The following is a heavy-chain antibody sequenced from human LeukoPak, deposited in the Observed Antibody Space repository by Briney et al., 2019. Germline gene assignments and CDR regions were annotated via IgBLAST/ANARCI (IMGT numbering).Heavy chain of an antibody. D-gene: IGHD3-9*01. CDR3: ARGHGLTGRSPPYSYYYGMDV. CDR1: GVAFSAYD. V-gene: IGHV4-34*01. Sequence: SGTLSLTCAVSGVAFSAYDGSWIRQSPGRGLKWLGEINHSGRTNDNPSPNTPVTMSVDTSKHQFSLKLRSVTAADTAVYYCARGHGLTGRSPPYSYYYGMDVWGQGTTVTVSS. J-gene: IGHJ6*02. CDR2: INHSGRT.